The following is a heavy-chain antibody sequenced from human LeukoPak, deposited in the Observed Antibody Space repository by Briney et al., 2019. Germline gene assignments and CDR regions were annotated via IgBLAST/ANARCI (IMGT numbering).Heavy chain of an antibody. CDR1: GGSISSHY. Sequence: SSETLSLTCTLSGGSISSHYWRWIRQPPGEGMEWIGYISSIGSTNYNPSLKSRVTISVDTSKNQFSLKLTSVTAADTAVYFCARDPTTVTKGLDIWGQGTMVTVSS. CDR3: ARDPTTVTKGLDI. V-gene: IGHV4-59*11. J-gene: IGHJ3*02. CDR2: ISSIGST. D-gene: IGHD4-17*01.